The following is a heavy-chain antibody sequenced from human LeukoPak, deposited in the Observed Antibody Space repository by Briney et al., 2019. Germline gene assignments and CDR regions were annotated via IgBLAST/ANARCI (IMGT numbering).Heavy chain of an antibody. CDR2: INPSGGST. V-gene: IGHV1-46*01. D-gene: IGHD3-3*01. Sequence: ASXKVSCKASGYTFTSYYMHWVRQAPGQGLEWMGIINPSGGSTSYAQKFQGRVTMTRDTSTSTVYMELSSLRSEDTAVYYCATGVLRFLEWFWGQGTLVTVSS. CDR1: GYTFTSYY. CDR3: ATGVLRFLEWF. J-gene: IGHJ4*02.